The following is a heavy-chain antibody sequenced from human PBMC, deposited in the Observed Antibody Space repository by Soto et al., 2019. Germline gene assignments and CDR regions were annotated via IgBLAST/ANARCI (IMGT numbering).Heavy chain of an antibody. Sequence: QVQLVQSGAEVKKPGASVKVSCKASGYTFTSYYMHWVRQAPGQGLEWMGIINPSGGSTSYAQKFQGRVTMTMDTSTSTVYMELSSLRSEDTAVYYCARDLKQWLAARYYYYYGMDVWGQGTTVTVSS. CDR3: ARDLKQWLAARYYYYYGMDV. V-gene: IGHV1-46*03. J-gene: IGHJ6*02. D-gene: IGHD6-19*01. CDR1: GYTFTSYY. CDR2: INPSGGST.